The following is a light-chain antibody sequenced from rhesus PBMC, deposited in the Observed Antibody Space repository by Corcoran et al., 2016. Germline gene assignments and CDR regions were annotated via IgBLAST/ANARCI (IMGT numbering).Light chain of an antibody. J-gene: IGKJ1*01. CDR3: QHSSNLWT. V-gene: IGKV3-24*04. CDR1: PSVGSD. Sequence: ETVVTQSPATLSLSPGERATLACRASPSVGSDLAWYQQKPGQAPRLLIIGASSRPTGIPDRFSGSGAGTDFTLTISSLEPVDVGVYYCQHSSNLWTFGQRTKVEIK. CDR2: GAS.